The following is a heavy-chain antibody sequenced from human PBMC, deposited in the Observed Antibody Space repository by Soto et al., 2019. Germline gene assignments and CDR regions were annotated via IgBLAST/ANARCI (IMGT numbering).Heavy chain of an antibody. CDR2: ISHDGRA. D-gene: IGHD4-17*01. CDR3: ARQVYGDYLGGNWFDP. CDR1: DDSISDSRYC. Sequence: SETLSLTCSVLDDSISDSRYCWGWIRQSPEKGLEWIGSISHDGRAYYNPPLKSRVTLFADTSRNQFSLKMKSVTVADTALYFCARQVYGDYLGGNWFDPWGQGAPVTVSS. V-gene: IGHV4-39*01. J-gene: IGHJ5*02.